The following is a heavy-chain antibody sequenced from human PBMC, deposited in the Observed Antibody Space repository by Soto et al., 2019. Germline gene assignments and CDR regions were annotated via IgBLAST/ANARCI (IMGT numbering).Heavy chain of an antibody. CDR1: GYTFTSYA. CDR2: INAGNGNT. D-gene: IGHD3-10*01. Sequence: QVQLVQSGAEVKKPGASVKVSCKASGYTFTSYAMHWVRQAPGQRLEWMGWINAGNGNTKYSQKFQGRVTITRDTSASTAYMELSSLRSEDTAVYYCARDLGITIHGDDYWGQGTLVTVSS. J-gene: IGHJ4*02. CDR3: ARDLGITIHGDDY. V-gene: IGHV1-3*01.